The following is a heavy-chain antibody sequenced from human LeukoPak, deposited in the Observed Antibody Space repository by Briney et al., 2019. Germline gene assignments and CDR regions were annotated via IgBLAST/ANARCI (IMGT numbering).Heavy chain of an antibody. CDR1: GFTFTSSA. J-gene: IGHJ4*02. CDR2: IVVGSGNT. Sequence: ASVKVSCKASGFTFTSSAVQWVRQARGQRLEWIGWIVVGSGNTNYAQKFQERVTITRDMSTSTAYMELSSLRSEDTAVYYCAAEKGPTMGIDYWGQGTLVTVSS. CDR3: AAEKGPTMGIDY. D-gene: IGHD6-13*01. V-gene: IGHV1-58*01.